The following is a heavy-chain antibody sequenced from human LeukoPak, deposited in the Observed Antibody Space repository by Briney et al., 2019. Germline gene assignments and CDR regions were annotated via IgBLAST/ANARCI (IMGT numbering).Heavy chain of an antibody. CDR1: GGSITSYY. V-gene: IGHV4-4*07. Sequence: KTSETLSLTCTVSGGSITSYYWSWIRRPAGKGLDWIGRVHTSGSTNYNPSLKSRVTMSVDTAKNQFSLKLSSVTAADTAVYYCARDLLYSSSSDGQGYWGQGTLVTVSS. CDR2: VHTSGST. CDR3: ARDLLYSSSSDGQGY. D-gene: IGHD6-6*01. J-gene: IGHJ4*02.